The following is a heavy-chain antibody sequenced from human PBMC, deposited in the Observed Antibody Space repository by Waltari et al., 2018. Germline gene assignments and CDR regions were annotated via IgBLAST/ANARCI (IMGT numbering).Heavy chain of an antibody. CDR3: ARGPSYYYDSSGYYGAFDI. D-gene: IGHD3-22*01. V-gene: IGHV1-69*01. CDR1: GGTFSSYA. CDR2: IIPIFGTA. Sequence: QVQLVQSGAEVKKPGSSVKVCCKASGGTFSSYAISWVRQAPGTGLEWMGGIIPIFGTANYAQKFQGRVTITADESTSTAYMELSSLRSEDTAVYYCARGPSYYYDSSGYYGAFDIWGQGTMVTVSS. J-gene: IGHJ3*02.